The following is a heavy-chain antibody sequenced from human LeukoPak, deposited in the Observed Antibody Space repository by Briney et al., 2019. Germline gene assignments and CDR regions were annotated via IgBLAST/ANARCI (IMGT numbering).Heavy chain of an antibody. CDR3: AKDVYVDIVATHAFDI. J-gene: IGHJ3*02. CDR1: GFTFSSYA. D-gene: IGHD5-12*01. Sequence: GGSLRLSCAASGFTFSSYAMSWVRQAPGKGLECVSAISGSGGSTYCADSVKGRFTISRDNSKNTLYLQMNSLRAEDTAVYYCAKDVYVDIVATHAFDIWGQGTMVTVSS. V-gene: IGHV3-23*01. CDR2: ISGSGGST.